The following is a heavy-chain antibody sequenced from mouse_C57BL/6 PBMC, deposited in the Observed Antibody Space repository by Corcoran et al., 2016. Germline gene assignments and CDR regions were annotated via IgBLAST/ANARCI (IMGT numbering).Heavy chain of an antibody. D-gene: IGHD1-1*01. CDR3: APGAYGSSYGY. Sequence: QVQLQQSGAELMKPGASVKLSCKATGYTFTGYWIEWVKQRPGHGLEWIGEILPGSGSTNYNEKFKGKATFTADTPSNTAYMQLSSLTTEDSAIYYCAPGAYGSSYGYWGQGTTLTVSS. CDR1: GYTFTGYW. V-gene: IGHV1-9*01. J-gene: IGHJ2*01. CDR2: ILPGSGST.